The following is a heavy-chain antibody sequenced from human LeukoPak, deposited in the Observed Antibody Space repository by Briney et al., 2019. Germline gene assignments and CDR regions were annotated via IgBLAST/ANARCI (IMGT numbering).Heavy chain of an antibody. D-gene: IGHD3-9*01. CDR2: ISYDGSNK. CDR1: GFTFSSYA. CDR3: ARALRYFDWLPDY. Sequence: PGRSLRLSCAASGFTFSSYAMHWVRQAPGKGLEWVAVISYDGSNKYYADSVKGRFTISRDNSKNTLYLQMNSLRAEDTAVYYCARALRYFDWLPDYWGQGTLVTVSS. V-gene: IGHV3-30-3*01. J-gene: IGHJ4*02.